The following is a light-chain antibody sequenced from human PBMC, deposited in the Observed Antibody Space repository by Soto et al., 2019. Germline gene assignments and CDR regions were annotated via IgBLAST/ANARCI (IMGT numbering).Light chain of an antibody. CDR3: CSYARSSTSWV. J-gene: IGLJ3*02. V-gene: IGLV2-23*01. Sequence: QSVLTQPASVSGSPGQSITISCSGISSDAGSYNLFSWYQHHPCKAPKLMIYEDIKRPSGVSNRFSGSKSGNTAALTISGLQPEDEADYYCCSYARSSTSWVFGGGTQLTVL. CDR1: SSDAGSYNL. CDR2: EDI.